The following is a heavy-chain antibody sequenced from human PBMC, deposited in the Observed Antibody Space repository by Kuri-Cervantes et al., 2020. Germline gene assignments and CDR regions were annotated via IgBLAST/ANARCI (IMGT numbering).Heavy chain of an antibody. Sequence: ASVKVSCKVSGYTLTELSMHWVRQAPGQGLEWMGIINPSGGSTSYAQKFQGRVTMTRDTSTSTVYMELSSLRSEDTAVYYCARDPPYDSSGYYYGAHAFDIWGQGTMVTVSS. CDR3: ARDPPYDSSGYYYGAHAFDI. J-gene: IGHJ3*02. D-gene: IGHD3-22*01. V-gene: IGHV1-46*01. CDR1: GYTLTELS. CDR2: INPSGGST.